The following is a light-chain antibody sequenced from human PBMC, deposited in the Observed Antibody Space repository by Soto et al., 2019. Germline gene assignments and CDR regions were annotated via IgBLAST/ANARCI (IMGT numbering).Light chain of an antibody. CDR1: QSISGS. J-gene: IGKJ1*01. Sequence: DIQMTQSPSSLSASVGDRVTITCRASQSISGSLNWYQQKPGKAPKLLIYAAFSLQSGVPSRFSGSGSGTDFTLTISSLQSEDFAVYYCQQYNNWPPKTFGQGTKVDI. CDR2: AAF. CDR3: QQYNNWPPKT. V-gene: IGKV1-39*01.